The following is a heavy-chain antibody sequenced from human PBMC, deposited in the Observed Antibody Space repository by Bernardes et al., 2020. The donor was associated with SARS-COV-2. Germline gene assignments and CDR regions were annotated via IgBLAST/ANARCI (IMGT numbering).Heavy chain of an antibody. CDR2: ISADNGNT. J-gene: IGHJ5*02. CDR3: ATVVAYGYGGGWFDP. D-gene: IGHD5-18*01. V-gene: IGHV1-18*01. Sequence: ASVEVCCKASGYTFTSYGISWVRQAPGQGLEWMGWISADNGNTNYAQKIQGRVTMTTDTSPSTAYMELRSLRSDDTAVYYCATVVAYGYGGGWFDPWGQGTLVTVSS. CDR1: GYTFTSYG.